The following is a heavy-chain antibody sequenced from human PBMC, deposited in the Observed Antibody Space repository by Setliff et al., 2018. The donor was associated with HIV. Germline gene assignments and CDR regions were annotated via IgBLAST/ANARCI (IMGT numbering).Heavy chain of an antibody. Sequence: ASVKVSCKASGGTFSSYAISWVRQAPGQGLEWMGVINPSGGGTTYARKFQGRVTVTRDTSTTTVYMELSGLRSEDTAVYYCARATEAGTIDYWGQGTRVTVS. J-gene: IGHJ4*02. CDR3: ARATEAGTIDY. CDR2: INPSGGGT. D-gene: IGHD1-1*01. CDR1: GGTFSSYA. V-gene: IGHV1-46*01.